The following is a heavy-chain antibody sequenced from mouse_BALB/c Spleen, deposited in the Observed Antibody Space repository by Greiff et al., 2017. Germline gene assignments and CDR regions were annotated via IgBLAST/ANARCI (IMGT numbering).Heavy chain of an antibody. Sequence: EVKLQESGGGLVKPGGSLKLSCAASGFTFSDYYMYWVRQTPEKRLEWVATISDGGSYTYYPDSVKGRFTISRDNAKNNLYLQMSSLKSEDTAMYYCARGNDGYYPYAMDYWGQGTSVTVSS. D-gene: IGHD2-3*01. CDR1: GFTFSDYY. V-gene: IGHV5-4*02. CDR2: ISDGGSYT. J-gene: IGHJ4*01. CDR3: ARGNDGYYPYAMDY.